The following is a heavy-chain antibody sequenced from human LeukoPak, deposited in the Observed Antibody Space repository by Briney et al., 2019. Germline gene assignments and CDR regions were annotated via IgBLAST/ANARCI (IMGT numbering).Heavy chain of an antibody. CDR2: ISGSGGST. CDR3: ARGGDETGTTQTPPY. D-gene: IGHD1-1*01. Sequence: GGSLRLSCAASGFTFSSYAMSWVRQAPGKGLEWVSAISGSGGSTYYADSVKGRFTISRDNSKNTLYLQMNSLRAEDTAVYYCARGGDETGTTQTPPYWGQGTLVIVSS. V-gene: IGHV3-23*01. CDR1: GFTFSSYA. J-gene: IGHJ4*02.